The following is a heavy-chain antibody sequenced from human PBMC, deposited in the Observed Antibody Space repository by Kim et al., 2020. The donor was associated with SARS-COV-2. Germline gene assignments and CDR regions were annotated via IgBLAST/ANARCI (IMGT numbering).Heavy chain of an antibody. CDR3: TTGRGNAF. CDR1: GFTFTNAW. V-gene: IGHV3-15*01. J-gene: IGHJ4*02. Sequence: GGSLRLSCAASGFTFTNAWMNWVRQAPGKGLEWVGRIKSKNDGGTTDYAATVKGRFIVSRDDSKNTLYLQMNSLKTEDTAVYYCTTGRGNAFWGQGTLVTVSA. D-gene: IGHD3-3*02. CDR2: IKSKNDGGTT.